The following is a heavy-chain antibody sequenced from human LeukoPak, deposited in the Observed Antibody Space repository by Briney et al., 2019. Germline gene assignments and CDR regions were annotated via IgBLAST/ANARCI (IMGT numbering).Heavy chain of an antibody. D-gene: IGHD3-22*01. CDR1: GYTFTGYY. Sequence: GASVKVSCKASGYTFTGYYMHWVRQAPGQGLEWMGWINPNSGGTNYAQKLQGRVTMTTDTSTSTAYMELRSLRSDDTAVYYCARGVGSSGQGYYFDYWGQGTLVTVSS. CDR2: INPNSGGT. J-gene: IGHJ4*02. CDR3: ARGVGSSGQGYYFDY. V-gene: IGHV1-2*02.